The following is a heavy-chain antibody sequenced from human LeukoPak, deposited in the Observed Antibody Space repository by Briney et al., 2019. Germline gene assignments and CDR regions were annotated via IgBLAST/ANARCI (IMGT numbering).Heavy chain of an antibody. CDR2: IGADGDRT. J-gene: IGHJ3*02. CDR3: AREPGGNKTGGFDI. D-gene: IGHD4-23*01. V-gene: IGHV3-64*01. Sequence: PGGSLRLSCAASGFSFSYHDMHWVRQAPGKGLEFVSSIGADGDRTFYANSVKGRFTISRDNSKGTMYLQMGALRPEDLAVYYCAREPGGNKTGGFDIWGQGTVVTVSS. CDR1: GFSFSYHD.